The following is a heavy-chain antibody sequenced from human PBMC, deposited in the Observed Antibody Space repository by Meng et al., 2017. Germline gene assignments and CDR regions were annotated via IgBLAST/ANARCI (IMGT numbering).Heavy chain of an antibody. CDR2: IYHSGST. Sequence: QVTLHAAVPGLGKPSGTLALACAVSGGSISRSNCGSCVRQPPGKWLEWSGEIYHSGSTNYNPSLKSRGTISVDKSKNQFSLKLSSVTAADTAVYYCARVVAATTLFLDYWGQGTLVTVSS. CDR1: GGSISRSNC. CDR3: ARVVAATTLFLDY. J-gene: IGHJ4*02. V-gene: IGHV4-4*02. D-gene: IGHD2-15*01.